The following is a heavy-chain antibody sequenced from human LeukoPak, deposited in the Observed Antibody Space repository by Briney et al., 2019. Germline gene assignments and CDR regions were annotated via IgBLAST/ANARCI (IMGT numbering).Heavy chain of an antibody. Sequence: PGGSLRLSCAASGFTFSSYSMNRVRQAPGKGLEWVSSISSSSSYIYYADSVKGRFTISRDNAKNSLYLQMNSLRAEDTAVYYCARESGSDRFGSVAADDDYWGQGTLVTVSS. CDR1: GFTFSSYS. J-gene: IGHJ4*02. CDR2: ISSSSSYI. V-gene: IGHV3-21*01. CDR3: ARESGSDRFGSVAADDDY. D-gene: IGHD6-19*01.